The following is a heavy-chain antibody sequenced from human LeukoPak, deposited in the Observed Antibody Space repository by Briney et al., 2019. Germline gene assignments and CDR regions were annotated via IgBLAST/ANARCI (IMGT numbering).Heavy chain of an antibody. CDR2: IKQDGSEK. V-gene: IGHV3-7*01. J-gene: IGHJ6*02. CDR1: GFTFSSYW. D-gene: IGHD2-8*02. CDR3: ARDWWAGYYYYGMDV. Sequence: GGYLRLSCAASGFTFSSYWMSWVRQAPGKGLEWVANIKQDGSEKYYVDSVKGRFTISRDNAKNSLYLQMNSLRAEDTAVYYCARDWWAGYYYYGMDVWGQGITVTVSS.